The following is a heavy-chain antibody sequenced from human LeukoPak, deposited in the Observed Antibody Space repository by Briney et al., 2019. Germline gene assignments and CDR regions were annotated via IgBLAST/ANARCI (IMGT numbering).Heavy chain of an antibody. Sequence: PGGSLRLSCAASGFTFSNYGMHWVRQAPGKGLEWVAVISYDGSNKYYADSVKGRFTISRDNSKNTLYLQMSSLRAEDTAVYYCATASGITMIAIPFDYWGQGTLVTVSS. CDR3: ATASGITMIAIPFDY. D-gene: IGHD3-22*01. CDR2: ISYDGSNK. CDR1: GFTFSNYG. J-gene: IGHJ4*02. V-gene: IGHV3-30*03.